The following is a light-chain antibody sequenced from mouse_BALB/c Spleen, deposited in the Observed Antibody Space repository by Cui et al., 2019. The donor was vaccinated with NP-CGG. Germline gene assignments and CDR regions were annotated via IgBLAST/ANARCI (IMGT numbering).Light chain of an antibody. CDR3: ALWYSNHWV. V-gene: IGLV1*01. CDR2: GTN. CDR1: TGAVTTSNY. Sequence: QAVVTQESALTTSPGETGTLTCRSSTGAVTTSNYANWVQEKPDHLFTGLIGGTNNRAPGVPARFSGSLIGDKAALTITGAQTEDEAIYFCALWYSNHWVFSGGTKLTVL. J-gene: IGLJ1*01.